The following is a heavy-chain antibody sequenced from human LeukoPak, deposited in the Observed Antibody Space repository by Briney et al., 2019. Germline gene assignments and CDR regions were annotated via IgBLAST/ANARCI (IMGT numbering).Heavy chain of an antibody. V-gene: IGHV1-2*02. CDR2: INPNSGGT. J-gene: IGHJ3*02. Sequence: GASVKVSCKASGYTFTGYYMHWVRQAPGQGLEWMGWINPNSGGTNYAQKFQGRVTMTRDTSISTAYMELSRLRSDDTAVYYCARVTGGIAAAGYAFDIWGQGTMVTVSS. CDR3: ARVTGGIAAAGYAFDI. D-gene: IGHD6-13*01. CDR1: GYTFTGYY.